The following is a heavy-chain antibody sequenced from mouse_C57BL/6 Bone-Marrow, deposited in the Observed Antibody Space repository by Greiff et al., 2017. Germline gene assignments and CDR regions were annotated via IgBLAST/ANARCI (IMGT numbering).Heavy chain of an antibody. Sequence: EVKLMESGPELVKPCASVKISCKASGYSFTDYNMTWVKQNNGKRLEWIGVIHPHYGTTSYNQKFKGKATLTVDQSSSTAYMQLNSLTSEDSAVYYCAGGGTARWGQGTLVTVSA. CDR1: GYSFTDYN. CDR2: IHPHYGTT. CDR3: AGGGTAR. V-gene: IGHV1-39*01. J-gene: IGHJ3*02. D-gene: IGHD3-2*01.